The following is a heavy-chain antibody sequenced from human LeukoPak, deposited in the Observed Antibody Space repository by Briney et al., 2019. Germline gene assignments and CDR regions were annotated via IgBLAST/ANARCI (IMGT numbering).Heavy chain of an antibody. D-gene: IGHD3-22*01. CDR1: GDSIITNNFY. V-gene: IGHV4-39*01. CDR3: ASLYYFDRSRGWNY. Sequence: SETLSLTCYVSGDSIITNNFYWAWIRQTPGKGLEWIASIFHSGSTNYNSSLKSRVTISVDTSKNQFSLKLSSVTAADTAVYYCASLYYFDRSRGWNYWGQGTLVTVSS. J-gene: IGHJ4*02. CDR2: IFHSGST.